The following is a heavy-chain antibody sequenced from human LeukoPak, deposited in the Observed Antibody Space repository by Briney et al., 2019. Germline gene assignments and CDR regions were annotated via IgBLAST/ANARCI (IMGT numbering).Heavy chain of an antibody. CDR1: GFTFSSYA. CDR3: ARYFRVAFDI. Sequence: GGTLRLPCAASGFTFSSYAMHWVRQAPGKGLEWVAVISYDGSNKYYADFVRGRFTISRDNSKNTLYLKMISLRAEDTAVYYCARYFRVAFDIWGQGTMVTVSS. V-gene: IGHV3-30*04. J-gene: IGHJ3*02. D-gene: IGHD3-9*01. CDR2: ISYDGSNK.